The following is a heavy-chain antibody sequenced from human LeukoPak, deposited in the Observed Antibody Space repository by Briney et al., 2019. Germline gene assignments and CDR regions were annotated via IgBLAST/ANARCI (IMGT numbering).Heavy chain of an antibody. D-gene: IGHD2-8*01. J-gene: IGHJ6*03. CDR1: GGSISSGSYY. CDR3: ARDSNFPGYMDV. CDR2: IYTSGST. Sequence: PSETLSLTCTVSGGSISSGSYYWSWIRQPAGKGLEWIGRIYTSGSTNYNPSLKSRVTISVDTSKNQFSLKLSSVTAADTAVYYCARDSNFPGYMDVWGKGTTVTVSS. V-gene: IGHV4-61*02.